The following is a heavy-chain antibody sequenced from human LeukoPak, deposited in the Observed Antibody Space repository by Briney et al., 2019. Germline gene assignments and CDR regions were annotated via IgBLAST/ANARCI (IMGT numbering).Heavy chain of an antibody. V-gene: IGHV6-1*01. Sequence: SQTLSLTCAISGDSVSSNSAAWNWIRQSPSRGLEWLGRTYYRSKWYNDYAVSVKSRITINPDTSKDQFSLQLNSVTPEDTAVYYCARDQKELTGETADAFDIWGQGTMVTVSS. CDR1: GDSVSSNSAA. CDR3: ARDQKELTGETADAFDI. J-gene: IGHJ3*02. CDR2: TYYRSKWYN. D-gene: IGHD7-27*01.